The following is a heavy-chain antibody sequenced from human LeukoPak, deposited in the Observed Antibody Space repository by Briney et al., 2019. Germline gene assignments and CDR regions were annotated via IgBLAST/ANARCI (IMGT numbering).Heavy chain of an antibody. V-gene: IGHV3-11*05. CDR2: ISSSSSYT. CDR3: AREGGYGSGRGWFDP. Sequence: GGSLRLSCAASGFTFSDYYMTWIRQAPGKGLEWVSYISSSSSYTEYADSVKGRFTISRDNAKNSVYLQMNSLRADDTAVYYCAREGGYGSGRGWFDPWGQGTLGNVSS. J-gene: IGHJ5*02. CDR1: GFTFSDYY. D-gene: IGHD3-10*01.